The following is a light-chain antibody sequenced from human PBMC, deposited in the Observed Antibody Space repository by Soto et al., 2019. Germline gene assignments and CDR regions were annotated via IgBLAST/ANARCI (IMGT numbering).Light chain of an antibody. CDR1: SSDIGGSNF. CDR2: DVT. V-gene: IGLV2-11*01. CDR3: CSYTGRVV. Sequence: QSALPQPRSVSGSPGQSVTISCTGTSSDIGGSNFVSWYQQHPGKAPKLMIYDVTKRPSGVPDRFSGSKSGNTASLTISGLQADDEADYYCCSYTGRVVFGGGTKPTVL. J-gene: IGLJ2*01.